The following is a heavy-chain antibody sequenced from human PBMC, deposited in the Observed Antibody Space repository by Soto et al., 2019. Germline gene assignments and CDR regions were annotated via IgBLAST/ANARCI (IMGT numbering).Heavy chain of an antibody. CDR1: GYTFTSYA. D-gene: IGHD3-3*01. CDR2: INAGNGNT. Sequence: ASVKVSCKASGYTFTSYAMHWVRQAPGQRLEWMGWINAGNGNTKYSQKFQGRVTITRDTSASTAYMELSSLRSEDTAVYYCAKDVLRFLEWLAFYGMDVWGQGTTVTVSS. CDR3: AKDVLRFLEWLAFYGMDV. J-gene: IGHJ6*02. V-gene: IGHV1-3*01.